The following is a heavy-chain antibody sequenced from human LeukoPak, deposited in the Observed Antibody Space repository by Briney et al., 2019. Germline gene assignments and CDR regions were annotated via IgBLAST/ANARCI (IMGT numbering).Heavy chain of an antibody. CDR2: IIPIFGTA. CDR3: ARTKYLGSYPHAFDI. CDR1: GGTFSSYA. Sequence: ASVKVSCKASGGTFSSYAISWVRQAPGQGLEWMGGIIPIFGTANYAQKFQGRVTITADESTSTAYMELSSLRSEDTAVYYCARTKYLGSYPHAFDIWGQGTMVTVSS. D-gene: IGHD1-26*01. V-gene: IGHV1-69*13. J-gene: IGHJ3*02.